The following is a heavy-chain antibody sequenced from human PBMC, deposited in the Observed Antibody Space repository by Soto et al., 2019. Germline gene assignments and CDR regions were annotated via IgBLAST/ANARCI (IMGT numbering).Heavy chain of an antibody. CDR3: ARHPYMTSWYYFDH. Sequence: GESLKISFKASGYNFITHWVSWVRQKPGQGLEWVGRIDPSDSFPKYSPSLQGQVSILVDKSISTVYLQLRSLKASDTAIYYCARHPYMTSWYYFDHWGQGTLVTVSS. CDR2: IDPSDSFP. D-gene: IGHD2-2*01. CDR1: GYNFITHW. V-gene: IGHV5-10-1*01. J-gene: IGHJ4*02.